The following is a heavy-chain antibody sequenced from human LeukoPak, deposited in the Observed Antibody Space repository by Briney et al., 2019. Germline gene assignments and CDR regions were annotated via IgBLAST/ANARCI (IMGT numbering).Heavy chain of an antibody. V-gene: IGHV3-30-3*01. J-gene: IGHJ4*02. Sequence: GGSLRLSCAASGFTFSSYAMHWVRQAPGKGLEWVAVISYDGTNKHYADSVKGRFTISRDNSNNTLYLQMNSLRAEDTAVYYCARGVLRGSGSYYYFDYWGQGTLVTVSS. CDR2: ISYDGTNK. D-gene: IGHD1-26*01. CDR3: ARGVLRGSGSYYYFDY. CDR1: GFTFSSYA.